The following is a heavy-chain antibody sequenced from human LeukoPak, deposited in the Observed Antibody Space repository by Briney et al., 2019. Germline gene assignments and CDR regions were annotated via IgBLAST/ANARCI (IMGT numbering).Heavy chain of an antibody. D-gene: IGHD2-21*02. Sequence: GGSLRLSCAASGFTFGSYAMSWVRQAPGKGLEWVSYISGRGGSTFYADSVKGRLTISRDNSKNTLFLQMNSLRADDTAIYYCTKGGHGDYWGQGTMVTVSS. V-gene: IGHV3-23*01. J-gene: IGHJ4*02. CDR1: GFTFGSYA. CDR2: ISGRGGST. CDR3: TKGGHGDY.